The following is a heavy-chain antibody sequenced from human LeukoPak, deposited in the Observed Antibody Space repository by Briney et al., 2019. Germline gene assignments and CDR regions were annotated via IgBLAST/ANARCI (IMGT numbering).Heavy chain of an antibody. Sequence: SETLSLTCTVSGDSISTYYWSWLRQPPGKKLEWIGYIYYSGNTNYNPSLKSRLTMSIVTSKNQFSLRLSSVTAADTAVYYCARVGDGCFDYWGQGTLVTVSS. CDR3: ARVGDGCFDY. CDR1: GDSISTYY. J-gene: IGHJ4*02. V-gene: IGHV4-59*01. D-gene: IGHD5-24*01. CDR2: IYYSGNT.